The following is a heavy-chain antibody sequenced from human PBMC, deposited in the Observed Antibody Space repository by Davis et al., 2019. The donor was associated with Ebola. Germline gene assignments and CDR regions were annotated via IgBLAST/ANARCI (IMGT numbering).Heavy chain of an antibody. D-gene: IGHD2-2*01. Sequence: LSLTCAASGFTFSDYYMSWIRQAPGKGLEWVSYISSSSSYTNYADSVKGRFTISRDNAKNSLYLQMNSLRAEDTAVYYCASMVPAAQDWGQGTLVTVSS. CDR1: GFTFSDYY. CDR2: ISSSSSYT. V-gene: IGHV3-11*06. J-gene: IGHJ4*02. CDR3: ASMVPAAQD.